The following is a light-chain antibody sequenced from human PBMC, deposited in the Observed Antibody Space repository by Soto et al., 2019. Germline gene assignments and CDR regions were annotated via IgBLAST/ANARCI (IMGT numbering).Light chain of an antibody. Sequence: DIHMTQSPSSLSASLGSLFSIPCRASQSISRYLNWYQQKPGKAPQLRSYMASNLEGGVPSRFSGTGSGTDFTLTSSSLQPEDFATYYCQQSSRSPFTFGPGTKVDIK. CDR1: QSISRY. V-gene: IGKV1-39*01. CDR3: QQSSRSPFT. CDR2: MAS. J-gene: IGKJ3*01.